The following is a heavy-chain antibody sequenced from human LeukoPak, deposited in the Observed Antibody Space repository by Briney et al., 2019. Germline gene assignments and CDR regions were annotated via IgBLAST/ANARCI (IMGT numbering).Heavy chain of an antibody. J-gene: IGHJ4*02. Sequence: PSETLSLTCTVSGGSIKNLYWSWIRQPPGKGLEWIGYIYYTGITKYNPSLKSRVTISVDTSKNQFSLNLRYVTAADTAVYYCARVFPHGYSDYWGQGTLITVSS. V-gene: IGHV4-59*11. D-gene: IGHD3-9*01. CDR2: IYYTGIT. CDR1: GGSIKNLY. CDR3: ARVFPHGYSDY.